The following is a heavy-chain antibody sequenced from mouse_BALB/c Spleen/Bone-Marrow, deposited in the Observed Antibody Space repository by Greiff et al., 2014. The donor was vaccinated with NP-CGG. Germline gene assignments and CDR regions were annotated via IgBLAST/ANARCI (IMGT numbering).Heavy chain of an antibody. CDR1: GYTFSSYW. V-gene: IGHV1-9*01. Sequence: VQLVESGAELMKPGASVKISCKATGYTFSSYWIEWIKQRPGHGLEWIGKILPGSVTTNYNGRFKGKATFTADTSSNTAYMQLSSLTSEDSAVYYCARDHFDYWGPGTTLTVS. J-gene: IGHJ2*01. CDR3: ARDHFDY. CDR2: ILPGSVTT.